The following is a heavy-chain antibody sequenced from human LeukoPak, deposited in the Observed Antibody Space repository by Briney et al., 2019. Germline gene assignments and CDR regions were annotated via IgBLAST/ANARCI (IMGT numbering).Heavy chain of an antibody. J-gene: IGHJ4*02. D-gene: IGHD3-10*01. CDR2: ISGSGGST. CDR1: GFTFSSYA. CDR3: AKAYNYYGSGSYFYYFDY. V-gene: IGHV3-23*01. Sequence: GGSLRLSCAASGFTFSSYAMSWVRQAPGKGLEWVSAISGSGGSTYYADSVKGRFTISRDNSKNTLYLQMNSLRAEDTAVYYCAKAYNYYGSGSYFYYFDYWGQGTLVTVSS.